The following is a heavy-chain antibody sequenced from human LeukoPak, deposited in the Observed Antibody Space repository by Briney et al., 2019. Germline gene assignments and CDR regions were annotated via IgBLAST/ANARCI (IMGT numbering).Heavy chain of an antibody. V-gene: IGHV4-39*07. Sequence: SETLSLTCTVSGGSISSSSYYWGWIRQPPGKGLEWIGSIYYSGSTYYNPSLKSRVTISVDTSKNQFSLKLSSVTAADTAVYYCAGDKSTVTTFDYWGQGTLVTVSS. D-gene: IGHD4-17*01. CDR1: GGSISSSSYY. CDR3: AGDKSTVTTFDY. CDR2: IYYSGST. J-gene: IGHJ4*02.